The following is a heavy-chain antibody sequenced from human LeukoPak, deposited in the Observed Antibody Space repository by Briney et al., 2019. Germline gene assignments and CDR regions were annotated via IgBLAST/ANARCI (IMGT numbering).Heavy chain of an antibody. CDR2: FSYDGTNI. CDR3: AKDGYYGSGTYPDY. CDR1: GFTHSSYG. V-gene: IGHV3-30*18. D-gene: IGHD3-10*01. J-gene: IGHJ4*02. Sequence: GTSLRLSCAASGFTHSSYGMNWVRHAPGKGLEWVAVFSYDGTNIFYVDSLRGRFTISRDNSNNTLYLQMNSLRAEDTAVYYCAKDGYYGSGTYPDYWGQGTLVTVSS.